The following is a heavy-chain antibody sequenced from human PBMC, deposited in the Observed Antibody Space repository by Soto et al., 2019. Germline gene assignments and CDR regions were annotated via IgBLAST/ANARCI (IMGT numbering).Heavy chain of an antibody. Sequence: EVQLVESGGGLVQPGGSLRLSCAASGFTFSTYSMTWVRQAPGKGLEWLSYISNDNDNIYYADSVKGRFTISRDNAKNTLFLQMKSLRDEDTAVYFCARDRGGSGYDSSGFYFDHWGQGTRVTVSS. CDR3: ARDRGGSGYDSSGFYFDH. CDR1: GFTFSTYS. V-gene: IGHV3-48*02. D-gene: IGHD3-22*01. CDR2: ISNDNDNI. J-gene: IGHJ4*02.